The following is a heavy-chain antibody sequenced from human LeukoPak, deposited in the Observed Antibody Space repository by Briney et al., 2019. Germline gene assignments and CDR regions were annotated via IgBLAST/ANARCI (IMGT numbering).Heavy chain of an antibody. V-gene: IGHV1-8*01. CDR2: MNPNSGNT. CDR3: ARGQKDNGVSSSWYYFGMDV. CDR1: GYTFTSSD. J-gene: IGHJ6*02. Sequence: HGASVKVSCKASGYTFTSSDINWVRQATGQGPEWMGWMNPNSGNTDYAQKFQGRVTMTRNTSISTAYMELSSLRSEDTAVYYCARGQKDNGVSSSWYYFGMDVWGQGTTVTVSS. D-gene: IGHD6-13*01.